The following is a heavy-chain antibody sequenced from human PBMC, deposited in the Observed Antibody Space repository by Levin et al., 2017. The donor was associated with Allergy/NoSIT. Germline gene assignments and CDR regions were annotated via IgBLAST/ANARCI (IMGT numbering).Heavy chain of an antibody. D-gene: IGHD6-19*01. J-gene: IGHJ3*02. CDR1: GYSFTNYW. V-gene: IGHV5-51*01. CDR3: ARCIAVAGTIGAFDI. CDR2: IYPGDSET. Sequence: KVSCPGSGYSFTNYWIGWVRQMPGKGLEWMGIIYPGDSETRYNPSFQGQVTISADKSISTAYVQWSRLKASDTAMYYCARCIAVAGTIGAFDIWGQGTMVTVSS.